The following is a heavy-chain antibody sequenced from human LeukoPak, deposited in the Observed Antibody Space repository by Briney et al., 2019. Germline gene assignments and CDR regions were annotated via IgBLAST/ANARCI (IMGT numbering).Heavy chain of an antibody. CDR2: IYYSGST. CDR1: GGSISSYY. V-gene: IGHV4-59*01. CDR3: ARDPTGTYVHY. D-gene: IGHD1-1*01. J-gene: IGHJ4*02. Sequence: SETLSLTCTVSGGSISSYYWSWIRQPPGKGLEWIGYIYYSGSTNYNPSLKSRVTISVDTSKNQFSLKLSSVTAADTAVYYCARDPTGTYVHYWGQGTLVTVSS.